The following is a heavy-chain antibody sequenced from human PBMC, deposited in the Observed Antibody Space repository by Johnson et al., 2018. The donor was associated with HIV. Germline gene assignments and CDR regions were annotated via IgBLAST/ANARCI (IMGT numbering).Heavy chain of an antibody. Sequence: QVQLVESGGGVVQPGRSLRLSCAASGFTFSSYAMHWVRQAPGKGLAWVAVISYDGSNTYYAASGKGRFPISRDNSKNTRYLQMNSLRAEDTAVYYCAKDFIAAAGHDAFDIWGQGTMVTVSS. CDR3: AKDFIAAAGHDAFDI. CDR2: ISYDGSNT. V-gene: IGHV3-30*04. J-gene: IGHJ3*02. CDR1: GFTFSSYA. D-gene: IGHD6-13*01.